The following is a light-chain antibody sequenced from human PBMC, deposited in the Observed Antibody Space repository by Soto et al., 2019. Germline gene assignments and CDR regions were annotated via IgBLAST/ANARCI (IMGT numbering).Light chain of an antibody. CDR3: QQANSFPLT. CDR1: QDIGRW. CDR2: GAS. Sequence: DVQMTQSPSSVSASLGDRVTFTCRASQDIGRWLAWYQQRPGKAPNLLIYGASSLQSGVPSRFSGSGFGTDFTLTISSLQPEDFGTYYCQQANSFPLTFGGGTKVDI. V-gene: IGKV1-12*01. J-gene: IGKJ4*01.